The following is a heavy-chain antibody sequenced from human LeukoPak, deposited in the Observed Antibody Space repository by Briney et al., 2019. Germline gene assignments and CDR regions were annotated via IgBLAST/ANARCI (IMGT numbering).Heavy chain of an antibody. CDR1: GFTFSSYA. V-gene: IGHV3-23*01. D-gene: IGHD1-26*01. CDR2: ISGSGGST. J-gene: IGHJ6*02. CDR3: AKIRDTNYYYSYGMDV. Sequence: RGSLRLSCAASGFTFSSYAMSWVRQAPGKGLEWVSDISGSGGSTYYADSVKGRFTISRDNSKNTLYLQMNSLRAEDTAVYYCAKIRDTNYYYSYGMDVWGQGTTVTVSS.